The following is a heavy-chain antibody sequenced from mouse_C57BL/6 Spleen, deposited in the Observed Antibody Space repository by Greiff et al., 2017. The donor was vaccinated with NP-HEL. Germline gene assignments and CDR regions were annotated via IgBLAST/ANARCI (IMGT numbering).Heavy chain of an antibody. CDR1: GYTFTSYW. D-gene: IGHD1-1*01. V-gene: IGHV1-69*01. CDR3: ARFGYYGSSYFDY. J-gene: IGHJ2*01. CDR2: IDPSDSYT. Sequence: VKLQQPGAELVMPGASVKLSCKASGYTFTSYWMHWVKQRPGQGLEWIGEIDPSDSYTNYNQKFKGKSTLTVDKSSSTAYMQLSSLTSEDSAVYYCARFGYYGSSYFDYWGQGTTLTVSS.